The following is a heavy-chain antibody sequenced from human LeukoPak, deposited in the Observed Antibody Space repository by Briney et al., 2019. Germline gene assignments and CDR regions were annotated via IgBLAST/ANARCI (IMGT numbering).Heavy chain of an antibody. J-gene: IGHJ3*02. V-gene: IGHV3-21*01. CDR1: GFTFSTCS. CDR3: ARDRYSTSLDAFDI. D-gene: IGHD6-13*01. Sequence: GRSLRLSCAASGFTFSTCSINWVRQAPGKGLEWVSSISPSSSYIYYADSVKGRFTISRDNAKNSLYLQMNSLRADDMAVYYCARDRYSTSLDAFDIWGQGTMVTVSS. CDR2: ISPSSSYI.